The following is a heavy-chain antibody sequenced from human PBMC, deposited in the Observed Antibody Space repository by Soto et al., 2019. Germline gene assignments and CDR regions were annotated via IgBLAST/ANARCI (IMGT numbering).Heavy chain of an antibody. V-gene: IGHV4-39*01. D-gene: IGHD3-22*01. CDR3: ARQLSDYYDSSGYYLLDAFDI. Sequence: PSETLSLTCTVSGGSISSSSYYWGWIRQPPGKGLEWIGSIYYSGSTYYNPSLKSRVTISVDTSKNQFSLKLSSVTAADTAVYYCARQLSDYYDSSGYYLLDAFDIWGQGTMVT. CDR2: IYYSGST. J-gene: IGHJ3*02. CDR1: GGSISSSSYY.